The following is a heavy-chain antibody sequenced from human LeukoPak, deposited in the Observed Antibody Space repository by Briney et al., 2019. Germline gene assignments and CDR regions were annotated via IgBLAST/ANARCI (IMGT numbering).Heavy chain of an antibody. J-gene: IGHJ4*02. Sequence: ASVIVSCTASGYTFTSYDINWVRQAPGQGLEWMGWMNPNSGTTDYAQKFQGRVTITSNTSISTAYMELSSLRSEDTAVYYCARGRGRYSSSCFAYWGQGTLVTVSS. CDR1: GYTFTSYD. V-gene: IGHV1-8*01. CDR2: MNPNSGTT. CDR3: ARGRGRYSSSCFAY. D-gene: IGHD6-13*01.